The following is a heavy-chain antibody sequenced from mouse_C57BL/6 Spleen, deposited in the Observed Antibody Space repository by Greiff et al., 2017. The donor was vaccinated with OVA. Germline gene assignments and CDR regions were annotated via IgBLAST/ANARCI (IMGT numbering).Heavy chain of an antibody. CDR1: GFNIKDYY. Sequence: VQLQQSGAELVRPGASVKLSCTASGFNIKDYYRNGGKKRQEQGREGIGRVDPEDGDTEYAPKFQGKATMTADTSSNTAYLQLSSLTSEDTAVYYCTTRITTVVADYWGQGTTLTVSS. J-gene: IGHJ2*01. CDR2: VDPEDGDT. V-gene: IGHV14-1*01. D-gene: IGHD1-1*01. CDR3: TTRITTVVADY.